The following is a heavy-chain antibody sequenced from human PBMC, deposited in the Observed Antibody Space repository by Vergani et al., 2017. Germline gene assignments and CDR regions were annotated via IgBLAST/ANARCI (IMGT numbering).Heavy chain of an antibody. CDR2: HIPIFGTA. Sequence: QVQLVQSGAEVKKPGSSVKVSCKASGGTFRSYAISWVRQATGQGLEWMGGHIPIFGTANYAQKFQGRVTITADESTSTAYMELSSLRSEDTAVYYCASTVDIVATHXFDYWGQGTLVTVSS. D-gene: IGHD5-12*01. CDR3: ASTVDIVATHXFDY. J-gene: IGHJ4*02. CDR1: GGTFRSYA. V-gene: IGHV1-69*01.